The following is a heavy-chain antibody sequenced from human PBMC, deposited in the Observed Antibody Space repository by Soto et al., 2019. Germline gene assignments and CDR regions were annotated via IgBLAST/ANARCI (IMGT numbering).Heavy chain of an antibody. CDR1: GGSISSGGYY. J-gene: IGHJ4*02. CDR3: ARDKITGLFDY. Sequence: ASETLSLTCTVSGGSISSGGYYWSWIRQHPGKGLEWIGEINYSGSTYYNPSLKSRVTISVDTSKNQFSLKLSSVTAADTAVYYCARDKITGLFDYWGQGTLVTVSS. V-gene: IGHV4-31*03. CDR2: INYSGST. D-gene: IGHD2-8*02.